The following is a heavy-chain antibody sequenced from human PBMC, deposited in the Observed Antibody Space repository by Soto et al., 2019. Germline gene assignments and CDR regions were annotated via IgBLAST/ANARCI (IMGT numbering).Heavy chain of an antibody. J-gene: IGHJ3*02. CDR1: GFTFTSSA. CDR2: IVVGSGNT. Sequence: SVKVSCKASGFTFTSSAMQWVRQARGQRLEWIGWIVVGSGNTNYAQKFQERVTITRDMSTSTAYMELSSLRSEDTAVYYCAASHVDIVATIGYAFDIWGQGTMVTVSS. D-gene: IGHD5-12*01. CDR3: AASHVDIVATIGYAFDI. V-gene: IGHV1-58*02.